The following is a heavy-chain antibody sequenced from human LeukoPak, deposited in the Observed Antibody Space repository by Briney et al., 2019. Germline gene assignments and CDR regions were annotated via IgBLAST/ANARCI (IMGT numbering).Heavy chain of an antibody. V-gene: IGHV3-21*01. D-gene: IGHD3-10*01. Sequence: GGSLRLSCAASGFTFSSYSMNWVRQAPGKGLEWVSCISSSSNYIYYADSVKGRFTISRDNAKNSLYLQMNSLRAEDTAVYYCARDGSGSYYPNYYYYMDVWGKGTTVTVSS. CDR3: ARDGSGSYYPNYYYYMDV. J-gene: IGHJ6*03. CDR2: ISSSSNYI. CDR1: GFTFSSYS.